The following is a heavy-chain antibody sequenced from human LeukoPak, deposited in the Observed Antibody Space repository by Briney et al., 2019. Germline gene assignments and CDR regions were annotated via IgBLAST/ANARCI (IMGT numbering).Heavy chain of an antibody. CDR3: VRHDGRGGATMGAFDS. CDR2: VYYGRTT. V-gene: IGHV4-39*01. J-gene: IGHJ5*01. CDR1: AGSFISSSHH. D-gene: IGHD5-12*01. Sequence: SETLSLTCTVSAGSFISSSHHWGWIRQSPGKGLEWIGTVYYGRTTYYNPSLDGRVAISLDTSANHFSLQLNSVTAADTAVYYCVRHDGRGGATMGAFDSWGQGSLVTVSS.